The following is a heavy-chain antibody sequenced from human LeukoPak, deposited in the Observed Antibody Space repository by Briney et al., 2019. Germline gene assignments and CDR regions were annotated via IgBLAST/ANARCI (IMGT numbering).Heavy chain of an antibody. J-gene: IGHJ4*02. CDR3: ARYGGYDSSGYYYYLLDY. CDR1: GGSISSYY. CDR2: IYYSGST. D-gene: IGHD3-22*01. V-gene: IGHV4-59*01. Sequence: SETLSLTCTVSGGSISSYYWSWIRQPAGKGLEWIGYIYYSGSTNYNPSLKSRVTISVDTSKNQFSLKLSSVTAADTAVYYCARYGGYDSSGYYYYLLDYWGQGTLVTVSS.